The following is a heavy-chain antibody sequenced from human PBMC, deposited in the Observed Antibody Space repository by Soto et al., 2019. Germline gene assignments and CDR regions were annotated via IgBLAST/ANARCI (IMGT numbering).Heavy chain of an antibody. J-gene: IGHJ4*02. D-gene: IGHD3-22*01. CDR1: RHSFASYW. CDR3: ARLAYYDTSGYYQD. CDR2: IDPSDSYT. V-gene: IGHV5-10-1*01. Sequence: GESLKISCKGSRHSFASYWISWVRQMPGKGLEWMGRIDPSDSYTNYSPSFEGHVTISADKSISTAFLQWSSLKASDTAMYYCARLAYYDTSGYYQDWGQGTLVTVSS.